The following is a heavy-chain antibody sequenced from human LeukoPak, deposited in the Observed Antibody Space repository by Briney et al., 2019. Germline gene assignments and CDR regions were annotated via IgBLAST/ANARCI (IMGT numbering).Heavy chain of an antibody. CDR1: GCSFTSYW. J-gene: IGHJ4*02. D-gene: IGHD6-19*01. V-gene: IGHV5-51*01. CDR3: ARHRPYSSGWRHFDY. Sequence: GESLKISCKGTGCSFTSYWIGWVRQMPGKGLEWMGIIYPGDSDTRYSPSFQGQVTISADKSISTAYLQWSSLTASDTAMYYCARHRPYSSGWRHFDYWGQGTLVTVSS. CDR2: IYPGDSDT.